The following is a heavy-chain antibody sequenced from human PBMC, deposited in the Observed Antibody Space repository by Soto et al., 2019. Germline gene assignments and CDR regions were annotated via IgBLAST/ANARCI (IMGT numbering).Heavy chain of an antibody. CDR2: IKQDGSEK. V-gene: IGHV3-7*03. CDR3: ARDPHKWFGELHNYGMDG. CDR1: GFTFSSYW. Sequence: EVQLVGSGGGLVQPGGSLRLSCAASGFTFSSYWMSWVRQGPGKGLEWVANIKQDGSEKYNVDSVKGRFTISRDNAKNSLYLQMHSLRAEDTAVYYGARDPHKWFGELHNYGMDGWGQGTTVTVSS. D-gene: IGHD3-10*01. J-gene: IGHJ6*02.